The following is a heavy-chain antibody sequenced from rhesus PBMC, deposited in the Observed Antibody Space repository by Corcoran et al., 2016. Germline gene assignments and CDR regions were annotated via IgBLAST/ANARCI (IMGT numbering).Heavy chain of an antibody. Sequence: EVQLVESGGGLVQPGGSLRLSCAASGFTFSDYAMDWGRPAPGKGVAGGGFIRSKAYGGTAEYAASVKGRFTISRDDSKNTAYLQMSSLKTEDTAVYYCTRMNTVTTSSYWYFDLWGPGTPITISS. CDR1: GFTFSDYA. CDR2: IRSKAYGGTA. J-gene: IGHJ2*01. CDR3: TRMNTVTTSSYWYFDL. V-gene: IGHV3-153D*01. D-gene: IGHD4-23*01.